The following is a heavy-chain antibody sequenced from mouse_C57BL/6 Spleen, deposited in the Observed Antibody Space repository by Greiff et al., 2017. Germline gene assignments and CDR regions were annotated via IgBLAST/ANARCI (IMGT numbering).Heavy chain of an antibody. D-gene: IGHD3-2*02. CDR3: ARKGAAQATGDY. J-gene: IGHJ2*01. V-gene: IGHV1-19*01. Sequence: VQLQQSGPVLVKPGASVKMSCKASGYTFTDYYMNWVKQSHGKSLEWIGVINPYNGGTSYNQKFKGKATLTVDKSSSTAYMELNSLTSEDSAVYYCARKGAAQATGDYWGQGTTLTVSS. CDR1: GYTFTDYY. CDR2: INPYNGGT.